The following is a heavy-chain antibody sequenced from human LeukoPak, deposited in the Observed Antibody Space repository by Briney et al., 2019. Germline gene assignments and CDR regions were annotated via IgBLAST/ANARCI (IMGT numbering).Heavy chain of an antibody. D-gene: IGHD3-10*02. CDR3: AKVDVPRRVSAWFDP. CDR1: GFTFSSYA. Sequence: GGSLRLSCAATGFTFSSYAMSWVRQAPGKGLEWVSAISGSGGSTYYADSVKGRFTISRDNSKNTLYLQMNSLRAEDTAVYYCAKVDVPRRVSAWFDPWGQGTLVTVSS. J-gene: IGHJ5*02. CDR2: ISGSGGST. V-gene: IGHV3-23*01.